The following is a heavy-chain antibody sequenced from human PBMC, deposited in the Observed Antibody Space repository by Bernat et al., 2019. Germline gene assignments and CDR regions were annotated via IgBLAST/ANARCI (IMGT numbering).Heavy chain of an antibody. CDR2: INPNSGGT. Sequence: QVQLVQSGAEVKKPGASVKVSCKASGYTFTGYYIHWVRQAPGQGLESMGWINPNSGGTNFAQKFKGRVTMTRDTSISTAYMELSRLRSDDTAVYYCAMTSRSFNGPDYWGQGTLVTVSS. CDR3: AMTSRSFNGPDY. V-gene: IGHV1-2*02. D-gene: IGHD6-6*01. J-gene: IGHJ4*02. CDR1: GYTFTGYY.